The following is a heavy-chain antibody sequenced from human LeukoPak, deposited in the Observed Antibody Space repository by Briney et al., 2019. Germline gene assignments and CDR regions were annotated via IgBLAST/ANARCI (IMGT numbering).Heavy chain of an antibody. CDR1: GYTFTSYG. J-gene: IGHJ4*02. CDR3: ARVRPYCSSTSCPIRLYGSGWSEADY. Sequence: ASVKVSCKASGYTFTSYGISWVRQAPGQGLEWMGWISAYNANTNYAQKLQGRVTMTTDTSTSTAYMELRSLRSDDTAVYYCARVRPYCSSTSCPIRLYGSGWSEADYWGQGTLVTVSS. D-gene: IGHD2-2*01. V-gene: IGHV1-18*01. CDR2: ISAYNANT.